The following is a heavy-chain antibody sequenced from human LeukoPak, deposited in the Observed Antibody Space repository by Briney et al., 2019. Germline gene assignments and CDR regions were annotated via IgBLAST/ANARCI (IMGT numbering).Heavy chain of an antibody. CDR2: INAGNGNT. CDR3: ARGHNSGYYGSGSYSYYFDY. CDR1: GYTFTSYA. J-gene: IGHJ4*02. D-gene: IGHD3-10*01. V-gene: IGHV1-3*03. Sequence: ASVKVSCKASGYTFTSYAMHWVRQAPGQRLEWMGWINAGNGNTKYSQEFQGRVTITRDTSASTAYMELSSLRSEDMAVYYCARGHNSGYYGSGSYSYYFDYWGQGTLVTVSS.